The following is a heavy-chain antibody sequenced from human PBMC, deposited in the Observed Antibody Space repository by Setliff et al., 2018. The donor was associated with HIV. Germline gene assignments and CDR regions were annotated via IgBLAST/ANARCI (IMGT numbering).Heavy chain of an antibody. CDR2: INHSGIT. V-gene: IGHV4-34*01. D-gene: IGHD2-2*01. Sequence: SETLSLTCVVYGGSFTNFYWSWIRQPPGKGQECIGEINHSGITNYNPSLKSRVTISVDTSKNQFSLKLSSVTAADTAVYFCARKVGGDFDYWGQGTLVTVSS. J-gene: IGHJ4*02. CDR3: ARKVGGDFDY. CDR1: GGSFTNFY.